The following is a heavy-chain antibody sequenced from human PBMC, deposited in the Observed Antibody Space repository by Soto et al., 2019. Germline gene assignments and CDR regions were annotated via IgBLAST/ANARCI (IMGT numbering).Heavy chain of an antibody. V-gene: IGHV4-4*02. D-gene: IGHD1-26*01. CDR1: GGSISSSNW. Sequence: SETLSLTCAVSGGSISSSNWWSWVRQPPGKGLEWIGEIYHSGSTNYNPSLKSRVTISVDKSKNQFSLKPSSVTAADTAVYYCARLRWKADGELLWFDYWGQGTLVTVSS. CDR2: IYHSGST. CDR3: ARLRWKADGELLWFDY. J-gene: IGHJ4*02.